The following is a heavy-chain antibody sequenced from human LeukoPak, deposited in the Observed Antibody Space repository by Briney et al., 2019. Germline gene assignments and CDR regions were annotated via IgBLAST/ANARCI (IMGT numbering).Heavy chain of an antibody. CDR2: IYPGDSDT. CDR3: VRRRGGGLWFDP. V-gene: IGHV5-51*01. D-gene: IGHD3-10*01. J-gene: IGHJ5*02. CDR1: GFTFTSYW. Sequence: GESLKISCKGSGFTFTSYWIGWVRQMPGKGLEWMGIIYPGDSDTRYSPSFQGQVTISADRSINTAYLQWSSLQASDTAMYYCVRRRGGGLWFDPWGQGTLVTVSS.